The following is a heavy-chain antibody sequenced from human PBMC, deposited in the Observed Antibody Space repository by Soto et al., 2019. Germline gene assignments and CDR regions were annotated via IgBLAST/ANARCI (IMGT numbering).Heavy chain of an antibody. J-gene: IGHJ6*02. D-gene: IGHD4-17*01. CDR3: ANGGFVDGDYMHHVMDV. V-gene: IGHV4-4*07. Sequence: QVHLQESGPRLVKPSGTLSLICTVSGNSMFNYYWSWIRQPAGKGLEWIGRVYTDGTAIYNPSLKSRVTTSVDMSKTQFYLNVKSVTAADTAVYYCANGGFVDGDYMHHVMDVWGQGATVLVS. CDR1: GNSMFNYY. CDR2: VYTDGTA.